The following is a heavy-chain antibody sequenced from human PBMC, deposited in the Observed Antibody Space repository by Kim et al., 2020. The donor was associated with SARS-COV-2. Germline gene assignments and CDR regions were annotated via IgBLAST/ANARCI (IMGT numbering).Heavy chain of an antibody. J-gene: IGHJ4*02. D-gene: IGHD3-10*01. CDR2: ISWNSGSI. CDR3: AKACGGGRYCFDY. CDR1: GFTFDDYA. Sequence: GGSLRLSCAASGFTFDDYAMHWVRQAPGKGLEWVSGISWNSGSIGYADSVKGRFTISRDNAKNSLYLQMNSLRAEDTALYYCAKACGGGRYCFDYWGQGTLVTVSS. V-gene: IGHV3-9*01.